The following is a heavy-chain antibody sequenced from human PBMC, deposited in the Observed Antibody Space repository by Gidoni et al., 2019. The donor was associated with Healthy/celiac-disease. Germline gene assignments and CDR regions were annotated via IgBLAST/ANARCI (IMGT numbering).Heavy chain of an antibody. D-gene: IGHD2-2*02. CDR1: RFHFRSYA. J-gene: IGHJ6*02. Sequence: QVQLAESGGGVVQPGRSLRLSCAPSRFHFRSYAMHWVRQAPGKGLEWVAVIWYDGSNKYYADSVKGRFTISRDNSKNTLYLQMNSLRAEDTAVYYCASRADCSSTSCYKRPYYYYYGMDVWGQGTTVTVSS. V-gene: IGHV3-33*01. CDR3: ASRADCSSTSCYKRPYYYYYGMDV. CDR2: IWYDGSNK.